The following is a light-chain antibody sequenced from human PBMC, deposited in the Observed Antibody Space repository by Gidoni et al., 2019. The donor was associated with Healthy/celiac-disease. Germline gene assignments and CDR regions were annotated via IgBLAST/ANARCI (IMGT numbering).Light chain of an antibody. Sequence: DIQMTQSPSTLSASVGDRVTITCRASQSISSWLAWYQQKPGKAPKLLIYKASSLERGVPSRFSGSGSGTEFTLTISSLQPDDFATYYSQQYNSYPYTFXQXTKLEIK. J-gene: IGKJ2*01. CDR2: KAS. CDR3: QQYNSYPYT. V-gene: IGKV1-5*03. CDR1: QSISSW.